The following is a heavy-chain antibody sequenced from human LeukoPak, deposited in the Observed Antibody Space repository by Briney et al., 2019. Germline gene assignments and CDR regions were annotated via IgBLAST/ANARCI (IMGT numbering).Heavy chain of an antibody. D-gene: IGHD6-19*01. CDR1: GYTFTSYG. J-gene: IGHJ1*01. V-gene: IGHV1-18*01. CDR3: ARDPAIAVAGKGYFQH. CDR2: ISAYNGNT. Sequence: ASVKVSCKASGYTFTSYGISWVRQAPGQGLEWMGWISAYNGNTNYAQKLQGRVTMTTDTSTSTAYMEVRSLRSDDTVVYYCARDPAIAVAGKGYFQHWGQGTLVTVSS.